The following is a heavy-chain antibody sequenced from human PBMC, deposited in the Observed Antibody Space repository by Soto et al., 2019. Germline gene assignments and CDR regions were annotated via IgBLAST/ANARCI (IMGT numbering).Heavy chain of an antibody. J-gene: IGHJ5*02. CDR1: GGTFSNYA. CDR2: IIPVFGTV. D-gene: IGHD6-13*01. CDR3: ARDNPYTNSFGNWFDP. V-gene: IGHV1-69*01. Sequence: QVRLVQSGAEVKKPGSSVKVSCTASGGTFSNYAITWLRLAPGQGLEWLGGIIPVFGTVNYAQKFQGRVTITADESTSTAYMELNRLGSEDTAVYYCARDNPYTNSFGNWFDPWGQGTLVIVS.